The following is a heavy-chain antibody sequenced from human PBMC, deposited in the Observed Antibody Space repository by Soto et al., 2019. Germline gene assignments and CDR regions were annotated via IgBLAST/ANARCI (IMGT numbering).Heavy chain of an antibody. CDR2: ISYDGSNK. V-gene: IGHV3-30-3*01. D-gene: IGHD6-19*01. Sequence: GGSLRLSCAASGFTFSSYAMHWVRQAPGKGLEWVAVISYDGSNKYYADSVKGRFTISRDNSKNTLYLQMNSLRAEDTAVYYCAKGGRPYSSGWEAFDPWGQGTLVTVSS. CDR1: GFTFSSYA. CDR3: AKGGRPYSSGWEAFDP. J-gene: IGHJ5*02.